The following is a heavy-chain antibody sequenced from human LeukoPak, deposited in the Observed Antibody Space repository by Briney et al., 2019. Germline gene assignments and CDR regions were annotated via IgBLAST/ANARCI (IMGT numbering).Heavy chain of an antibody. CDR3: ARAVVATLGFHTNPTTGIINFDY. V-gene: IGHV1-2*02. CDR1: GYTFTGYY. D-gene: IGHD5-12*01. Sequence: ASVKVSCKTSGYTFTGYYMHWVRQAPGQGLEWMGWINPNSGGTNYAQKFQGRVTMTRDTSISTAYMELSRLRSDDTAVYYCARAVVATLGFHTNPTTGIINFDYWGQGTLVTVSS. J-gene: IGHJ4*02. CDR2: INPNSGGT.